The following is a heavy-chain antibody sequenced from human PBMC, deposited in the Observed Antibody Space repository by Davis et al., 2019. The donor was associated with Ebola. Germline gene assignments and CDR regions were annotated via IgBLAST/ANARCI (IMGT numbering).Heavy chain of an antibody. CDR3: ARDRVSYYYYGMDV. Sequence: GSLRLSCTVSGGSISSSSYYWGWIRQPPGKGLEWIGSIYYSGSTYYNPSLKSRVTISVDTSKNQFSLKLSSVTAADTAVYYCARDRVSYYYYGMDVWGQGTTVTVSS. D-gene: IGHD3-10*01. J-gene: IGHJ6*02. V-gene: IGHV4-39*07. CDR2: IYYSGST. CDR1: GGSISSSSYY.